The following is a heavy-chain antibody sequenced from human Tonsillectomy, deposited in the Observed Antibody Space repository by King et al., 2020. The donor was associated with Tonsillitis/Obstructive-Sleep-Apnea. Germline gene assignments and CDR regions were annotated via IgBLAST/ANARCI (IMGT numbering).Heavy chain of an antibody. D-gene: IGHD6-13*01. CDR2: ISWNSGSI. V-gene: IGHV3-9*01. J-gene: IGHJ3*02. CDR3: AKDLIIAVSGTPGDALDI. Sequence: VQLVESGGGLVQPGTSLRLSYAASGFTFDDYAMYWVRQAPGRGLEWDSGISWNSGSIAYADSVKGRFAISRDNAKNYLYLQMNSQRAEDTALYYCAKDLIIAVSGTPGDALDIWGQGTMVTVSS. CDR1: GFTFDDYA.